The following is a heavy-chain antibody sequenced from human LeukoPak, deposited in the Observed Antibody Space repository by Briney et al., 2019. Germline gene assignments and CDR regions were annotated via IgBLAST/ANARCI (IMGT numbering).Heavy chain of an antibody. J-gene: IGHJ4*02. CDR1: GYTFTSYA. V-gene: IGHV1-69*04. Sequence: ASVKVSCKASGYTFTSYAISWVRQAPGQGLEWMGRIIPILGIANYAQKFQGRVTITADKSTSTAYMELSSLRSEDTAVYYCARADTAMERSFDYWGQGTLVTVSS. CDR2: IIPILGIA. CDR3: ARADTAMERSFDY. D-gene: IGHD5-18*01.